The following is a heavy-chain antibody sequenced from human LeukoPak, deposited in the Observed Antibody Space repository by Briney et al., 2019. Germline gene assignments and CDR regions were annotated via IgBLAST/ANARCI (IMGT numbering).Heavy chain of an antibody. D-gene: IGHD6-19*01. CDR3: ASGYSSGWYSDYFDY. Sequence: PGGSLRPSCAASGFTFSSYAMSWVRQAPGKGLEWVSAISGSGGSTYYADSVKGRFTISRDNSKNTLYLQMNSLRAEDTAVYYCASGYSSGWYSDYFDYWGQGTLVTVS. V-gene: IGHV3-23*01. J-gene: IGHJ4*02. CDR2: ISGSGGST. CDR1: GFTFSSYA.